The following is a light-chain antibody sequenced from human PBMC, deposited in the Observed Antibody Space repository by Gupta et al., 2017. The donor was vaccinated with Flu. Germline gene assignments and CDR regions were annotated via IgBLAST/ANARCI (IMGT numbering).Light chain of an antibody. CDR1: QGIRSW. CDR2: AAS. Sequence: DIQMTQSPSSVSASVGDRVTITCRASQGIRSWLAWYKQKPGKAPKLLIYAASSWQSGVPSRFSGSGYGTDLTLTISSRQPEDFASYYCQQANSFPPITFGRGTKVDIK. CDR3: QQANSFPPIT. V-gene: IGKV1-12*01. J-gene: IGKJ4*01.